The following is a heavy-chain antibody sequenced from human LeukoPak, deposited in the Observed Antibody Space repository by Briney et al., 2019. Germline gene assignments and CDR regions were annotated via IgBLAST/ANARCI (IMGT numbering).Heavy chain of an antibody. V-gene: IGHV4-39*07. CDR1: GGSISSSSYY. J-gene: IGHJ3*02. CDR2: IYYSGST. Sequence: PSETLSLTCTVSGGSISSSSYYWGWIRQPPGKGLEWIGSIYYSGSTYYNPSLKSRVTISVDTSKNQFSLKLSSVTAADTAVYYCARTVVENSGYSAFDIWGQGTMVTVSS. D-gene: IGHD3-22*01. CDR3: ARTVVENSGYSAFDI.